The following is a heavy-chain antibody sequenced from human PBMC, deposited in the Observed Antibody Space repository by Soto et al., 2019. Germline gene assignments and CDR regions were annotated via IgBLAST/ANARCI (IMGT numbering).Heavy chain of an antibody. D-gene: IGHD6-19*01. V-gene: IGHV3-9*01. CDR3: AKDMGKQWLAHRFDP. J-gene: IGHJ5*02. CDR2: ISWNSGSI. CDR1: GFTFDDYA. Sequence: VQLVESGGGLVQPGRSLRLSCAASGFTFDDYAMHWVRQAPGKGLEWVSGISWNSGSIGYADSVKGRFTISRDNAKNSLYLQMNSLRAEDTALYYCAKDMGKQWLAHRFDPWGQGTLVTVSS.